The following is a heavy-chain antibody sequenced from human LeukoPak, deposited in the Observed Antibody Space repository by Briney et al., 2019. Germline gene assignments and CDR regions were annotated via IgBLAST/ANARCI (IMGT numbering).Heavy chain of an antibody. V-gene: IGHV3-74*01. CDR3: VRVGGRSSIGGDW. D-gene: IGHD3/OR15-3a*01. Sequence: GGSLRLSCAASGFTFSTYWMHWVRQAPGTGLVWVSRIKSDGSNSNYADCVKGRFTLSRDKAKNTLYLQMNSLRAEDTAVYHCVRVGGRSSIGGDWWGQGTLVTVSS. J-gene: IGHJ4*02. CDR1: GFTFSTYW. CDR2: IKSDGSNS.